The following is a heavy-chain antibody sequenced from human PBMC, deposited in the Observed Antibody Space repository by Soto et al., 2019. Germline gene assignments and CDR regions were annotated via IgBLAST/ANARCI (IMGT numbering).Heavy chain of an antibody. CDR2: SRSKGNNYAT. CDR1: GFTFSSYS. J-gene: IGHJ4*02. CDR3: TRYSASSGYIFDY. D-gene: IGHD6-6*01. V-gene: IGHV3-73*01. Sequence: GGSLRLSCAASGFTFSSYSMNWVRQAPGKGLEWVSYISRSRSKGNNYATEYAASVKGRFTISRDDSKNMAYLQMNSLKTEDTAVYYCTRYSASSGYIFDYWGQGAPVTVSS.